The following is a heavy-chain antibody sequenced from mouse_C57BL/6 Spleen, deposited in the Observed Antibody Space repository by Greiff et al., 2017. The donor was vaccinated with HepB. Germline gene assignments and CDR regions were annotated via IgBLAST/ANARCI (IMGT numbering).Heavy chain of an antibody. Sequence: QVQLQQPGAELVKPGASVKLSCKASGYTFTSYWMHWVKQRPGQGLEWIGMIHPNSGSTNYNEKFKSKATLTVDKSSSTAYMQLSSLTSEDSAVYYCARSSLSILQDYFDYWGQGTTLTVSS. V-gene: IGHV1-64*01. J-gene: IGHJ2*01. CDR2: IHPNSGST. CDR1: GYTFTSYW. CDR3: ARSSLSILQDYFDY. D-gene: IGHD1-1*01.